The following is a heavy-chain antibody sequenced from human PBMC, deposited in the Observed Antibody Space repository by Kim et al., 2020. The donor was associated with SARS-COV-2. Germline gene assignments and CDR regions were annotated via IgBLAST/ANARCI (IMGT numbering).Heavy chain of an antibody. CDR1: GFTFSNFG. D-gene: IGHD3-16*01. J-gene: IGHJ6*02. V-gene: IGHV3-30*18. CDR3: AKDKSFFMFKFGGESGGMDL. CDR2: ISYDGSKT. Sequence: GGSLRLSCAASGFTFSNFGMHWVRQAPGKGLEWVALISYDGSKTYYADSLKGRFTISRDSSKNTLYLQMNSLRPEDTAVYFCAKDKSFFMFKFGGESGGMDLWGQETPVTVSS.